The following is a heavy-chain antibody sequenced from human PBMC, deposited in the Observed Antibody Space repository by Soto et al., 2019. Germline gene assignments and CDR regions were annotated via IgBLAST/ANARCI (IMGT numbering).Heavy chain of an antibody. CDR1: GYTFTSYA. CDR3: ARDSIVATITYWFDP. V-gene: IGHV1-3*01. Sequence: GASVKVSCKASGYTFTSYAMHWVRQAPGQRLEWMGWINAGNGNTKYSQKFQGRVTITRDTSASTAYMELSSLRSEDTAVYYCARDSIVATITYWFDPWGQGTLVTVSS. D-gene: IGHD5-12*01. J-gene: IGHJ5*02. CDR2: INAGNGNT.